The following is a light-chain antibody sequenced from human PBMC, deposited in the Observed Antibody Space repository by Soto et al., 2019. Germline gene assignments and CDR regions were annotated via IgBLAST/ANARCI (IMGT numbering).Light chain of an antibody. Sequence: QSALSQPASVSGSPGQSVTISCTGTSSDIGSYNLVSWYHHHPGQAPKLVIYEVNMRPSVDSNRFSGSKSGNTASLTIAGLQPEDEGEYYCCSYAGGRSFVVFGGGTKVTVL. V-gene: IGLV2-23*02. J-gene: IGLJ3*02. CDR1: SSDIGSYNL. CDR3: CSYAGGRSFVV. CDR2: EVN.